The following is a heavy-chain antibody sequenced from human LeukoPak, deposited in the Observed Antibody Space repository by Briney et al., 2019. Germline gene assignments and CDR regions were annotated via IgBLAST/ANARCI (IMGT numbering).Heavy chain of an antibody. J-gene: IGHJ4*02. V-gene: IGHV1-69*04. D-gene: IGHD3-3*01. CDR3: AREKRRFLEWLPLDY. CDR1: GGTFSSYT. CDR2: IIPILGIA. Sequence: SVKVSCKVSGGTFSSYTISWVRQAPGQGLEWMGRIIPILGIANYAQKFQGRVTITADKSTSTAYMELSSLRSEDTAVYYCAREKRRFLEWLPLDYWGQGTLVTVSS.